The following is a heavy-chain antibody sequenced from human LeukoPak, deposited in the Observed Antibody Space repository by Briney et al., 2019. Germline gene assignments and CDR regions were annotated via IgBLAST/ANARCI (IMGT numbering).Heavy chain of an antibody. Sequence: GGSLRLSCAASGFTFSSYTIHWVRQAPGKGLEWVTLISHDGRNKNYADSVKGRFTISRDNSKKTLYLEVNSLRPEDTAVYYYARGSHQDYFGSMTYLFDYWGQGILVTVSS. CDR3: ARGSHQDYFGSMTYLFDY. CDR1: GFTFSSYT. J-gene: IGHJ4*02. D-gene: IGHD3-10*01. CDR2: ISHDGRNK. V-gene: IGHV3-30*04.